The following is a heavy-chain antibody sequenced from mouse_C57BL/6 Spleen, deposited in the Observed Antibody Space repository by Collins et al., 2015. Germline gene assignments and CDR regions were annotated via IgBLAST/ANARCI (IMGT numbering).Heavy chain of an antibody. D-gene: IGHD4-1*01. CDR2: IDPANGNT. CDR1: GFNXKNTY. CDR3: AGGLGPFDY. V-gene: IGHV14-3*01. Sequence: EVQLQQSVAELVRPGASVKLSCAASGFNXKNTYMHWVKQRPEQGLEWIGRIDPANGNTKYAPKFQGKATITADTSSNTAYLQLSSLTSEDTAIYYCAGGLGPFDYWGQGTTLTVSS. J-gene: IGHJ2*01.